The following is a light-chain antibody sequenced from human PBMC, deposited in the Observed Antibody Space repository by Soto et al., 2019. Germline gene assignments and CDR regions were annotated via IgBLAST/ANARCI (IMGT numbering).Light chain of an antibody. CDR1: ESLLHSNGYNY. J-gene: IGKJ1*01. CDR2: LGS. Sequence: DIVMTQSPLSLPVTPGEPASISCRSSESLLHSNGYNYLDWYLQKPGQSPQLLIFLGSNRASGDPDRFSGSGSGTDFTMKISRVEAEDVGVYYCMQALQTPWTFGQGTKVDIK. CDR3: MQALQTPWT. V-gene: IGKV2-28*01.